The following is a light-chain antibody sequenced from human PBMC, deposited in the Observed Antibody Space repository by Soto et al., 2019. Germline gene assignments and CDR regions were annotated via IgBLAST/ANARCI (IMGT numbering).Light chain of an antibody. Sequence: QSVLTQPASVSGSPGQSITISCTGTSSDVGGYNYVSWYQQHPGKAPKLMIYEVSNRPSGVSNRFSGSKSGNTASLTISGLQAEDAADYYCTSYTSGTTPVLFGGGTKLAV. CDR1: SSDVGGYNY. J-gene: IGLJ2*01. CDR3: TSYTSGTTPVL. CDR2: EVS. V-gene: IGLV2-14*01.